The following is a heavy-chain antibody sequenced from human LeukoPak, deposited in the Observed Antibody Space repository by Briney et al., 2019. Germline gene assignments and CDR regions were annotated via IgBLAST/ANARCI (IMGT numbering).Heavy chain of an antibody. Sequence: SETLSLTCTVSGGSISSSSYYWGWIRQPPGKGLEWIGSIYYSGSTYYNPSLKSRVTISVDTSKNQFSLKLSSVTAADTAVYYXXXXXXXRAYYYYYMDVWGKGTTVTVSS. CDR1: GGSISSSSYY. V-gene: IGHV4-39*07. CDR3: XXXXXXRAYYYYYMDV. CDR2: IYYSGST. J-gene: IGHJ6*03.